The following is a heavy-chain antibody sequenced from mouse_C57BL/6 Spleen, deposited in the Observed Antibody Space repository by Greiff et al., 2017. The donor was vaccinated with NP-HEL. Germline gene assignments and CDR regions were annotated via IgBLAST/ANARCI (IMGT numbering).Heavy chain of an antibody. CDR1: GYTFTDYN. CDR3: ARGEIDYGNPTYFDY. J-gene: IGHJ2*01. D-gene: IGHD2-1*01. V-gene: IGHV1-18*01. CDR2: INPNNGGT. Sequence: EVQLQQSGPELVKPGASVKIPCKASGYTFTDYNMDWVKQSHGKSLEWIGDINPNNGGTIYNQKFKGKATLTVDKSSSTAYMELRSLTSEDTAVYYCARGEIDYGNPTYFDYWGQGTTLTVSS.